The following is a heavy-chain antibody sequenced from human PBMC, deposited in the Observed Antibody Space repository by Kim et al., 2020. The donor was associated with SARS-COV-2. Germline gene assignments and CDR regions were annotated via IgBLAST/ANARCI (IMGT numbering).Heavy chain of an antibody. D-gene: IGHD6-19*01. V-gene: IGHV3-53*04. Sequence: GGSLRLSCAASGFTVSSNYMSWVRQAPGKGLEWVSVIYSGGSTYYADSVKGRFTISRHNSKNTLYLQMNSLRAEDTAVYYCARVVTSQWLVGWYFDLWGRGTLVTVSS. CDR2: IYSGGST. CDR1: GFTVSSNY. CDR3: ARVVTSQWLVGWYFDL. J-gene: IGHJ2*01.